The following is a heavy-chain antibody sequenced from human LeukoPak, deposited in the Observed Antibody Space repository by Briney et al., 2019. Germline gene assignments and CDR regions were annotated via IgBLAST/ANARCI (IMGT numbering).Heavy chain of an antibody. V-gene: IGHV4-38-2*01. D-gene: IGHD1-1*01. Sequence: PSETLSLTCAVSGYSISSGYYWGWTRQPPGKGPQWIGSIFQRGYSYYNPSLKSRVTISVDTSRNQFSLKLSSVTAADTAVYYCAGDKETTGNGRPNWFDPWGQGTLVTVSS. CDR3: AGDKETTGNGRPNWFDP. CDR1: GYSISSGYY. J-gene: IGHJ5*02. CDR2: IFQRGYS.